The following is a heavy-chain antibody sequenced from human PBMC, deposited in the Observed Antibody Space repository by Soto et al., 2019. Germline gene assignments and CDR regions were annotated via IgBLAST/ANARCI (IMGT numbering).Heavy chain of an antibody. CDR3: ARHEGWTGPDQ. Sequence: ESLSLTCSVSGDSIGSGGWWSWVRQPPGKGLEWIAEIFHDGNTNYSPSLKSRVTISVDKSQNQFSLNVYSVTAADTAVYYCARHEGWTGPDQWGQGTLVTVSS. D-gene: IGHD2-8*02. CDR1: GDSIGSGGW. CDR2: IFHDGNT. J-gene: IGHJ5*02. V-gene: IGHV4-4*02.